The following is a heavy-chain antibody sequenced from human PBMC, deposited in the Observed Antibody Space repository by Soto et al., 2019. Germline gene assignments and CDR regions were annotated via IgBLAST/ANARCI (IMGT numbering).Heavy chain of an antibody. V-gene: IGHV2-5*02. J-gene: IGHJ4*02. CDR3: AHSPNLYGPTHYAY. Sequence: QITLKESGPTLVKPTQTLTLTCTFSGFSLSTSGVGVGWIRRPPGKALEWLALIYWDDDKRYRPSLNSRLTTTKDTSKNQVVLTMTNMDPVDTATYYCAHSPNLYGPTHYAYWGQGTLVTVPS. CDR1: GFSLSTSGVG. CDR2: IYWDDDK. D-gene: IGHD2-2*02.